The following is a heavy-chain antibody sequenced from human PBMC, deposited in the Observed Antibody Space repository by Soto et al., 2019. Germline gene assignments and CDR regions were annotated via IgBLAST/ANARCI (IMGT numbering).Heavy chain of an antibody. J-gene: IGHJ5*02. CDR1: GGSISSSSYY. CDR3: ARHEVATTTVVTHWFDP. Sequence: SETLSLTCTVSGGSISSSSYYWGWIRQPPGKRLEWIGSIYYSGSTYYNPSLKSRVTISVDTSKNQFSLKLSSVTAADTAVYYCARHEVATTTVVTHWFDPWGQGTLVTVSS. D-gene: IGHD4-17*01. V-gene: IGHV4-39*01. CDR2: IYYSGST.